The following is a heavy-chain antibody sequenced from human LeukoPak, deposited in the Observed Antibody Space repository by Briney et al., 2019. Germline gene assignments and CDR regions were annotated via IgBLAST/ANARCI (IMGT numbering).Heavy chain of an antibody. J-gene: IGHJ4*02. D-gene: IGHD3-3*01. CDR1: GYTLTDYY. CDR3: ARAFFGNPNHIDY. Sequence: GASVKVSCRASGYTLTDYYMHWVRQAPGQGLEWMGGIIPIFGTANYAQKFQGRVTITTDESTSTAYMELSSLRSEDTAVYYCARAFFGNPNHIDYWGQGTLVTVSS. V-gene: IGHV1-69*05. CDR2: IIPIFGTA.